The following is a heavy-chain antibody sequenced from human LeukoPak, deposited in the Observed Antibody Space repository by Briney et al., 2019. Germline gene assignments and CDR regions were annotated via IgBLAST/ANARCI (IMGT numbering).Heavy chain of an antibody. J-gene: IGHJ4*02. CDR1: GYTFSSCA. Sequence: GGSLRLSCAASGYTFSSCAMSWVRQAPGKGLEWVSVISGSGTNTYYSDSVKGRITISRDNSKNTLYLQMNSLRAEDTAVYYCAKESYDGYYFDYWGQGTLVTVSS. D-gene: IGHD1-1*01. CDR3: AKESYDGYYFDY. V-gene: IGHV3-23*01. CDR2: ISGSGTNT.